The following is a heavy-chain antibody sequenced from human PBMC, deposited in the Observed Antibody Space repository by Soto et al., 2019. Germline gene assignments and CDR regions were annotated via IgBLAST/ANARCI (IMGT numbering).Heavy chain of an antibody. V-gene: IGHV4-4*07. D-gene: IGHD3-9*01. J-gene: IGHJ6*02. CDR1: DDFISSYY. CDR2: VSTNGAT. Sequence: LTCTVSDDFISSYYWNWIRQPAGKGLEWIGRVSTNGATNYNPSLESRVTMSVDTSKNQFSLKLTSVTAADTAVYFCARADYEILTGSYAMDVWGQGTTVTVSS. CDR3: ARADYEILTGSYAMDV.